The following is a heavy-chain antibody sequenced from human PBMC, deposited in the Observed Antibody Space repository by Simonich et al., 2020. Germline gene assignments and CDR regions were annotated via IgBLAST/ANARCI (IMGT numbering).Heavy chain of an antibody. V-gene: IGHV3-74*01. CDR3: AREAGDLWYFDL. D-gene: IGHD7-27*01. CDR2: INSDGSSK. Sequence: EVQLVESGGGLVQPGGSLRLSCAASGFTFSSYWMHWVRQAPGKGQVGVSRINSDGSSKSYADSVKGRFTISRDNAKNTLYLQMNSLRAEDTAVYYCAREAGDLWYFDLWGRGTLVIVSS. J-gene: IGHJ2*01. CDR1: GFTFSSYW.